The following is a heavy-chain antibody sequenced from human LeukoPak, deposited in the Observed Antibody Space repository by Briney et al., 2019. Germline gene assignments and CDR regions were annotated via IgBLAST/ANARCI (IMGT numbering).Heavy chain of an antibody. CDR1: GFTFSYFA. J-gene: IGHJ4*02. V-gene: IGHV3-30*02. D-gene: IGHD2-2*01. Sequence: GGSLRLSCTASGFTFSYFAMHWVRQAPGKGLEWVSFIQYDGSNEYYADSVKGRFTIPRDNSKNTLYLQMNSLRAEDTAVYYCAKVTQYCSSTSCPGHFDYWGQGTLVTVSS. CDR3: AKVTQYCSSTSCPGHFDY. CDR2: IQYDGSNE.